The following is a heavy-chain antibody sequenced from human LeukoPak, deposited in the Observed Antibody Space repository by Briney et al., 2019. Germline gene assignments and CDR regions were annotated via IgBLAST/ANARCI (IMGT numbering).Heavy chain of an antibody. V-gene: IGHV5-51*01. CDR1: GYSFTSYW. CDR3: ARAYGDYTGALY. CDR2: IYPGDSDT. D-gene: IGHD4-17*01. J-gene: IGHJ4*02. Sequence: GESLKISCKGSGYSFTSYWIGWVRQMPGEGLEWMGIIYPGDSDTRYSPSFQGHVTISADKSINTTYLHWRTLKASDSAMYYCARAYGDYTGALYWGQGTLVTVSS.